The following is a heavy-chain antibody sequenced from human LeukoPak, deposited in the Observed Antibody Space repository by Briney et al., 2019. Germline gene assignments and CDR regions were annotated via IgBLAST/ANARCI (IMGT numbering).Heavy chain of an antibody. CDR3: ARFLPRCGSSTSCWGDDAFDI. CDR1: GYTFTSYD. Sequence: GASVKVSCKASGYTFTSYDINWVRQATGQGLEWMGWMNPNSGNTGYAQKFQGRVTITRNTSISTAYMELSSLRSEDTAVYYCARFLPRCGSSTSCWGDDAFDIWGEGTMVTVSS. CDR2: MNPNSGNT. D-gene: IGHD2-2*01. V-gene: IGHV1-8*03. J-gene: IGHJ3*02.